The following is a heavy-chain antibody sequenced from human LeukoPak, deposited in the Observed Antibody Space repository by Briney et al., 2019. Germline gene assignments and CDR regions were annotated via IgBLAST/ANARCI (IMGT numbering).Heavy chain of an antibody. J-gene: IGHJ4*02. CDR3: AREILEPGKTHEY. CDR1: GFTFSSYW. D-gene: IGHD1-1*01. CDR2: INSDGSST. Sequence: GGSLRLSCAASGFTFSSYWMHWVRQAPGKGLVWVSRINSDGSSTSYADSVKGRFTISRDNAKNTLYLQMSSLRAEDTAMYYCAREILEPGKTHEYWGQGTLVTVSS. V-gene: IGHV3-74*01.